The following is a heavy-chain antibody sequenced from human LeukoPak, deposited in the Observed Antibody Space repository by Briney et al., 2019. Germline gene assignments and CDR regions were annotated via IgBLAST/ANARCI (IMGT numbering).Heavy chain of an antibody. CDR3: ARVDYYFWSGYYCD. CDR2: MNPNSGNT. D-gene: IGHD3-3*01. Sequence: ASVKVSCKASGDTFTSYDINWVRQATGQGLEWMGWMNPNSGNTGYAQKFQGRVTITRNTSTSTAYMELSSLRSEDTAVYYCARVDYYFWSGYYCDWGQGTLVTVSS. CDR1: GDTFTSYD. J-gene: IGHJ4*02. V-gene: IGHV1-8*03.